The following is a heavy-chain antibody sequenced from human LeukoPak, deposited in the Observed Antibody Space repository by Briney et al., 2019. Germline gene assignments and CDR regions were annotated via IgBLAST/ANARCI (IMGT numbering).Heavy chain of an antibody. CDR1: GFTFSSYG. Sequence: GGSLRLSCAASGFTFSSYGMHWVRQAPGKGLEWVAVISYDGSNKYYADSVKGRFTISRDNAKNSLYLQMNSLRAEDTAVYYCARVSISWNFGDAFDIWGQGTMVTVSS. V-gene: IGHV3-30*03. CDR3: ARVSISWNFGDAFDI. D-gene: IGHD6-13*01. CDR2: ISYDGSNK. J-gene: IGHJ3*02.